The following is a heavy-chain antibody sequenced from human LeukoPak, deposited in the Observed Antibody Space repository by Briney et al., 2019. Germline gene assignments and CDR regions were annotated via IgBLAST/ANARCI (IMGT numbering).Heavy chain of an antibody. Sequence: GASVKVSCKASGYTFTSYGISWVRQAPGQGLEWMGWISAYNGNTNYAQKLQGRVTMTTDTSTSTAYMELRSLRAEDTAVYYCASLPFCSSTSCYTSYYYYGMDVWGQGTTVTVSS. J-gene: IGHJ6*02. CDR3: ASLPFCSSTSCYTSYYYYGMDV. CDR1: GYTFTSYG. V-gene: IGHV1-18*01. CDR2: ISAYNGNT. D-gene: IGHD2-2*02.